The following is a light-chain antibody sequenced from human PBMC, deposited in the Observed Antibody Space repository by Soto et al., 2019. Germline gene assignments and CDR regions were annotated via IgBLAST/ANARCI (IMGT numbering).Light chain of an antibody. CDR2: AAS. Sequence: DIQMTQSPSSLSASVGDRVTITCRASQSISNYSNWYQQKPGKAPKLLMYAASSLQSGVPSRFGGSGSRTDFTLTISSLQPEDFATYYCQQSYSTPRTFGQGTKVEIK. J-gene: IGKJ1*01. V-gene: IGKV1-39*01. CDR1: QSISNY. CDR3: QQSYSTPRT.